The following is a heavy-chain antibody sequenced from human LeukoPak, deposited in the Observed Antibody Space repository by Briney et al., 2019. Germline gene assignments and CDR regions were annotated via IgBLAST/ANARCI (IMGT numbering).Heavy chain of an antibody. CDR1: GYTFTGYY. Sequence: ASVKVSCKASGYTFTGYYMHWVRQAPGQGLEWMGWINPNSGGTNYAQKFQGRVTMTRDTSISTAYMELSRLRSDDTAVYYCARFETVAYYFDYWGQGTLVTVSS. CDR3: ARFETVAYYFDY. CDR2: INPNSGGT. D-gene: IGHD4-23*01. V-gene: IGHV1-2*02. J-gene: IGHJ4*02.